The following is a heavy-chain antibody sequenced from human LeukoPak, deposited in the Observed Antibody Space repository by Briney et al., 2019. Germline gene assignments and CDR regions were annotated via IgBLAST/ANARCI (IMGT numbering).Heavy chain of an antibody. D-gene: IGHD4-17*01. CDR1: GFTFRSYD. Sequence: PGGSLRLSCAASGFTFRSYDMHWVRQATGKGLEWVSAIGTAGDTYYPGSVKGRFTISRENAKNSLYLQMNSLRAGDTAVYYCARSTGYGDYELNAFDIWGQGTMVTVSS. V-gene: IGHV3-13*04. CDR3: ARSTGYGDYELNAFDI. J-gene: IGHJ3*02. CDR2: IGTAGDT.